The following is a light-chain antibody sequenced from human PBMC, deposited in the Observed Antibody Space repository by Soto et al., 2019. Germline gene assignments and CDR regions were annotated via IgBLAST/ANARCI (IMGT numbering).Light chain of an antibody. CDR2: ETS. CDR3: QQYGSSPGT. CDR1: QSVRDSH. Sequence: EIVLPQSPGTLSLSHGERATLSCRASQSVRDSHLAWYQQKPGQAPSLLIYETSSRATGIPDRFRGSGSGTEFALTITRVEPEDVAMYFCQQYGSSPGTFGQGTKVEI. V-gene: IGKV3-20*01. J-gene: IGKJ1*01.